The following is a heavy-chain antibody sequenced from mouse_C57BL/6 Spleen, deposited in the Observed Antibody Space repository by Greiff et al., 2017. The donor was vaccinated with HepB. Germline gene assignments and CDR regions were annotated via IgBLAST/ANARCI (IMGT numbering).Heavy chain of an antibody. CDR3: ARDRCYSNYAWFAY. D-gene: IGHD2-5*01. CDR2: ISDGGSYT. V-gene: IGHV5-4*01. J-gene: IGHJ3*01. CDR1: GFTFSSYA. Sequence: EVHLVESGGGLVKPGGSLKLSCAASGFTFSSYAMSWVRQTPEKRLEWVATISDGGSYTYYPDNVKGRFTLSRDNAKNNLYLQMSHLKSEDTAMYYCARDRCYSNYAWFAYWGQGTLVTVSA.